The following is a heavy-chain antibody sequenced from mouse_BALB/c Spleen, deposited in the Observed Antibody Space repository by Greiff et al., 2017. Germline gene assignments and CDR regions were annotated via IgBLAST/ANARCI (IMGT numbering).Heavy chain of an antibody. J-gene: IGHJ3*01. CDR3: AASPLYYGSVRFAY. D-gene: IGHD1-1*01. Sequence: VQLQQSGAELMKPGASVKISCKATGYTFSSYWIEWVKQRPGHGLEWIGEILPGSGSTNYNEKFKGKATFTADTSSNTAYMQLSSLTSEDSAVYYCAASPLYYGSVRFAYWGQGTLVTVSA. CDR1: GYTFSSYW. CDR2: ILPGSGST. V-gene: IGHV1-9*01.